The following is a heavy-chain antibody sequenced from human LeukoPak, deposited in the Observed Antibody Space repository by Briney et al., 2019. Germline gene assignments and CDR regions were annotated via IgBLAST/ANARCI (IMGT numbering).Heavy chain of an antibody. CDR3: ANLTPLSDDILTGYYKDGRGFLNDY. D-gene: IGHD3-9*01. Sequence: PGGSLRLSCAASGFTFSSYSMNWVRQAPGKGLEWVSSISSSSSYIYYADSVKGRFTISRDNSKNTLYLQMNSLRAEDTAVYYCANLTPLSDDILTGYYKDGRGFLNDYWGQGTLVTVSS. J-gene: IGHJ4*02. CDR1: GFTFSSYS. CDR2: ISSSSSYI. V-gene: IGHV3-21*04.